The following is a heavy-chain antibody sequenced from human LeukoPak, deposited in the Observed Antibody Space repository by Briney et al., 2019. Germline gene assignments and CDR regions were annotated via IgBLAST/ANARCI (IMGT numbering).Heavy chain of an antibody. V-gene: IGHV3-74*01. Sequence: GGSLRLSCVGSGFTFRSNWMHWVRQTPGKGLVWVSRVNSDGSITNYADSVKGRFTISRDNAKNTLYLQMNSLRAEDTGVYYCARTPGGPFDLWGQGSLVTVSS. CDR3: ARTPGGPFDL. CDR2: VNSDGSIT. D-gene: IGHD4-23*01. J-gene: IGHJ5*02. CDR1: GFTFRSNW.